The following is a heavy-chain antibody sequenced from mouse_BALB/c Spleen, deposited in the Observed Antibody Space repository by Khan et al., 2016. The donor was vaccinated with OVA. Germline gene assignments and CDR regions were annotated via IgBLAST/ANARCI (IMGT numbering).Heavy chain of an antibody. V-gene: IGHV3-6*02. Sequence: VQLKESGPGLVKPSQSLSLTCSVTGYSITSGYFWNWIRQFPGNNLEWLGYIRYDGDSNYNPSLKNRISITRDTSKNQFFLKLNSVPPEDTATYYWARGGSSGPAWFAYWGQGTLVTVSA. J-gene: IGHJ3*01. CDR1: GYSITSGYF. CDR3: ARGGSSGPAWFAY. D-gene: IGHD3-1*01. CDR2: IRYDGDS.